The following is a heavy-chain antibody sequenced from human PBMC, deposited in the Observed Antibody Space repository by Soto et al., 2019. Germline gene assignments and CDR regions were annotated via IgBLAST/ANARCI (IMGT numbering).Heavy chain of an antibody. Sequence: GGSLRLSCAASGFTFSSYGIHWVRQAPGKGLEWVAFIWHDGGNKFYAESVKGRFTISRDNSKNTLYLQMTSLSAEDTAMYYCARDGDVNTGFGKDYWGQGTLVTVSS. J-gene: IGHJ4*02. CDR1: GFTFSSYG. CDR2: IWHDGGNK. CDR3: ARDGDVNTGFGKDY. D-gene: IGHD3-16*01. V-gene: IGHV3-33*01.